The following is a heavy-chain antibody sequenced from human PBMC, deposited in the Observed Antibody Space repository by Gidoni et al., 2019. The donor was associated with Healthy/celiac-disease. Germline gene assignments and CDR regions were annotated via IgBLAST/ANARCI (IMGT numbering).Heavy chain of an antibody. J-gene: IGHJ4*02. CDR1: GFTFSSYS. D-gene: IGHD3-22*01. CDR3: ARDAYDSSGSHVPFDY. CDR2: ISSSSSTI. V-gene: IGHV3-48*01. Sequence: EVQLVESGGGLVQPGGSLRLSCAASGFTFSSYSMNWVRQAPGKGLEWVSYISSSSSTIYYADSVKGRFTISRDNAKNSLYLQMNSLRAEDTAVYYCARDAYDSSGSHVPFDYWGQGTLVTVSS.